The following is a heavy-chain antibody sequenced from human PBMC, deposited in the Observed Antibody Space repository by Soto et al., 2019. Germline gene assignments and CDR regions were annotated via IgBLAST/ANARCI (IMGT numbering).Heavy chain of an antibody. CDR1: GFTFSSYG. Sequence: QVQLVESGGGVVQPGRSLRLSCAASGFTFSSYGMHWVRQAPGKGLEWVAVIRYDGSNKYYADSVKGRFTISRDNSKNTLYLQMKSIRAEDKAVYYCARDGGGITMVRGVTHYGMDVWGQGTTVTVS. V-gene: IGHV3-33*01. CDR3: ARDGGGITMVRGVTHYGMDV. CDR2: IRYDGSNK. J-gene: IGHJ6*02. D-gene: IGHD3-10*01.